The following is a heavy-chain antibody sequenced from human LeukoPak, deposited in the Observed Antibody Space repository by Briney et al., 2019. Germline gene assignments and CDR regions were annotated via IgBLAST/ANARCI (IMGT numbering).Heavy chain of an antibody. J-gene: IGHJ4*02. Sequence: SVKVSCKASGGTFSSYAISWVRQAPGQGLEWMGRTIPILGIANYAQKFQGRVTITADKSTSTAYMELSSLRSEDTAVYYCARDRFSSSSGPDYWGQGTLVTVSS. CDR3: ARDRFSSSSGPDY. V-gene: IGHV1-69*04. CDR2: TIPILGIA. D-gene: IGHD6-6*01. CDR1: GGTFSSYA.